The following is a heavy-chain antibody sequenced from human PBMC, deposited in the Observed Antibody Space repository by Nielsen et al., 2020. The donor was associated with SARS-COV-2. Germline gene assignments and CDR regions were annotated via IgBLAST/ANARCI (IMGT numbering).Heavy chain of an antibody. V-gene: IGHV3-15*01. CDR3: ATGGSGWPHDY. Sequence: WIRQPPGKGLEWVGRIKSKTDGGTTDYAAPAKDRFTISRDDSKNTLYLQMNSLKTEDTAVYYCATGGSGWPHDYWGQGTLVTVSS. CDR2: IKSKTDGGTT. D-gene: IGHD6-19*01. J-gene: IGHJ4*02.